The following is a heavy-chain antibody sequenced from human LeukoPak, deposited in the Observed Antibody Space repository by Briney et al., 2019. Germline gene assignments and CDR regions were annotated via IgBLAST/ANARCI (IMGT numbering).Heavy chain of an antibody. CDR3: ARDVSGATSYFDY. D-gene: IGHD1-26*01. V-gene: IGHV4-59*12. J-gene: IGHJ4*02. CDR1: GDFITAYY. CDR2: VYYSGST. Sequence: SETLSLTCTVSGDFITAYYWSWIRQPPGKGLEWIGYVYYSGSTEYNPSLRSRVTISLEMSKHQFSLNLTSVTAADTAVYYCARDVSGATSYFDYWGQGTLVTVSS.